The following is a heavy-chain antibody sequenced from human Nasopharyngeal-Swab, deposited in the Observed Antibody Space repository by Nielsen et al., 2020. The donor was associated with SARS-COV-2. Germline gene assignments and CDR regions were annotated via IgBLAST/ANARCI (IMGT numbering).Heavy chain of an antibody. V-gene: IGHV3-43*01. D-gene: IGHD5-18*01. CDR1: GFTFDDYT. CDR2: ISWDGGST. CDR3: AKGMGYSYGYELYYYYYGMDV. Sequence: GESLKISCAASGFTFDDYTMHWVRQAPGKGLEWVSLISWDGGSTYYADSVKGRFTISRDNSKNSLYLQMNSLRTEDTALYYCAKGMGYSYGYELYYYYYGMDVWGQGTTVTVSS. J-gene: IGHJ6*02.